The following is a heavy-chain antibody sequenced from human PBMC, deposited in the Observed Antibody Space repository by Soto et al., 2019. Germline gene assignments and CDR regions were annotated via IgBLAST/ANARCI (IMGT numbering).Heavy chain of an antibody. CDR3: AKIGTVSDAFDI. V-gene: IGHV3-23*01. D-gene: IGHD3-10*01. CDR1: GFTFSSYA. Sequence: GGSLRLSCAASGFTFSSYAMSWVRQAPGKGLEWVSAISGSGGSTYYADSVKGRFTISRDNSKNTLYLQMNSLRAEDTALYYCAKIGTVSDAFDIWGQGTMVTVSS. CDR2: ISGSGGST. J-gene: IGHJ3*02.